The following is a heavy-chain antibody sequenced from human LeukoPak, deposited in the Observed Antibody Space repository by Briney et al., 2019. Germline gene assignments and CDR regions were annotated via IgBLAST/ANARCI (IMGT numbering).Heavy chain of an antibody. CDR2: IYYSGST. CDR1: GGSISSGDYY. CDR3: ARVCRSSWSEAEYFQH. D-gene: IGHD6-13*01. V-gene: IGHV4-30-4*01. J-gene: IGHJ1*01. Sequence: SETLSLTCTASGGSISSGDYYWSWIRQPPGKGLEWIGYIYYSGSTYYNPSLKSRVTISVDTSKNQFSLKLSSVTAADTAVYYCARVCRSSWSEAEYFQHWGQGTLVTVSS.